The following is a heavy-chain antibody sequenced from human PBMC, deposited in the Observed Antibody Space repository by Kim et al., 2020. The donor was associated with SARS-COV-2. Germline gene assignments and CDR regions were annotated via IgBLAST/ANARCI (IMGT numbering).Heavy chain of an antibody. V-gene: IGHV3-11*05. Sequence: GGSLRLSCAASGFTFSDYYMTWIRQAPGKGLEWLSYISSSGSYIVYAESVKGRFSISRDNAKKSLYLQMNSLRAEDTAAYYCARVSSGSSSWYWFDAWGQGTLVTVSS. CDR1: GFTFSDYY. J-gene: IGHJ5*02. D-gene: IGHD6-13*01. CDR3: ARVSSGSSSWYWFDA. CDR2: ISSSGSYI.